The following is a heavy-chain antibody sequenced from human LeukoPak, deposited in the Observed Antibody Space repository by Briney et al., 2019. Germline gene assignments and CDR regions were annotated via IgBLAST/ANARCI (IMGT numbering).Heavy chain of an antibody. J-gene: IGHJ4*02. CDR3: VISGYDYRCFEY. CDR2: ISYDGSNK. CDR1: GFTFSIYA. Sequence: HPGRSLRLSCAASGFTFSIYAMHWVRQAPGKGLEWVAVISYDGSNKYYADSVKGRFTISRDNAKNSLYLQMNSLRAGDTAVYYCVISGYDYRCFEYWGQGTLVTVSS. V-gene: IGHV3-30-3*01. D-gene: IGHD5-12*01.